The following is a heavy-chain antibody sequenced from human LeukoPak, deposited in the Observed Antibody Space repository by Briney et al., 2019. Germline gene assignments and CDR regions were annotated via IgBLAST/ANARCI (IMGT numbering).Heavy chain of an antibody. Sequence: SETLSLTCTVSGVSISSYYWSWIRQPPAKGLEWIGYIYYTGSTNYTPSLKSRVSISVDTSKNQFSMWLSSVTAADTAVYYCARRASSNWQSDYWGEGTLVTVSS. V-gene: IGHV4-59*08. CDR2: IYYTGST. CDR1: GVSISSYY. D-gene: IGHD6-13*01. J-gene: IGHJ4*02. CDR3: ARRASSNWQSDY.